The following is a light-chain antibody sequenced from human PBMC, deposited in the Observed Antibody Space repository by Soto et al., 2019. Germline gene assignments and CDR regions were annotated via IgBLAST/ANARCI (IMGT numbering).Light chain of an antibody. CDR2: GAS. CDR3: QQSYSTPYT. V-gene: IGKV1-39*01. Sequence: DIQMTQFPSSLSASVGDRATIISGASQNIINFLNWYQQKPGKAPNLLIYGASSLQSGDPSRFSGSGSGTDFTLTIANLQPEDFATYFCQQSYSTPYTFDQGTELEI. CDR1: QNIINF. J-gene: IGKJ2*01.